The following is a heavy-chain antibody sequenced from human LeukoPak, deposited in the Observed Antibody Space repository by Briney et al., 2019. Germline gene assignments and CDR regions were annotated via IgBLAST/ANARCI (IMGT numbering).Heavy chain of an antibody. CDR2: IWYDGSNK. CDR1: GFTFSSYG. CDR3: ARDEYDFWSGYLYYYYGMDV. J-gene: IGHJ6*02. Sequence: GGSLRLSCAASGFTFSSYGMHWVRQAPGKGLEWVAVIWYDGSNKYYADSVKGRFTISRDNSKNTLYLQMNSLRAEDTAVYYCARDEYDFWSGYLYYYYGMDVWGQGTTVTVSS. D-gene: IGHD3-3*01. V-gene: IGHV3-33*01.